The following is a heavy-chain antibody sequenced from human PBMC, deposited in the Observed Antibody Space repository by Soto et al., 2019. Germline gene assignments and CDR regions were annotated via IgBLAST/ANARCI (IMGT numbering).Heavy chain of an antibody. J-gene: IGHJ4*02. V-gene: IGHV1-69*01. Sequence: QVQLVQSGAEVKKPGSSVKVSCKASGGTFSSYAISWVRQAPGQGLEWMGGIIPIFGTANYAQKFQGRVTITADESMSTAYMELSSLRSEDTAVYYCARLGHCSSTSCPFDYWGQGTLVTVSS. D-gene: IGHD2-2*01. CDR1: GGTFSSYA. CDR2: IIPIFGTA. CDR3: ARLGHCSSTSCPFDY.